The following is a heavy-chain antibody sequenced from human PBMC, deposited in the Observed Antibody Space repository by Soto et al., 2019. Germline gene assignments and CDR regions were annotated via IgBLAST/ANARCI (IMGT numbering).Heavy chain of an antibody. D-gene: IGHD3-10*01. V-gene: IGHV3-30*03. Sequence: QVQLLESGGGVVQTGRSLRLSCAASGFPFTTYGMHWAREGPGKGLEWVDVISYDGRNTYYSDSVKGRFTISRDNSKNTLYMQMNSLSPEDTALYYCFGGQYYFDYRGQGTLVTVSS. J-gene: IGHJ4*02. CDR3: FGGQYYFDY. CDR2: ISYDGRNT. CDR1: GFPFTTYG.